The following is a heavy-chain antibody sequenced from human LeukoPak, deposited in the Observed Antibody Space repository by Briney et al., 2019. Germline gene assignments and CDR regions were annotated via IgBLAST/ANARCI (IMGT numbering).Heavy chain of an antibody. CDR3: ARDSRVRGHLDY. V-gene: IGHV1-46*01. D-gene: IGHD3-10*01. CDR1: GYTFTSYY. J-gene: IGHJ4*02. Sequence: GASVKVSCKASGYTFTSYYMHWVRQAPGQGLEWMGIINPSGGSTSYAQKFQGRVTMTRDMSTSTDYMELSSLRSEDTAVYYCARDSRVRGHLDYCGQGTLVTVSS. CDR2: INPSGGST.